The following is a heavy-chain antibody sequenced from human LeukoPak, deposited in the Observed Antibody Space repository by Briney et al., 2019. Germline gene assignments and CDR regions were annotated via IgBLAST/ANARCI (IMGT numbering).Heavy chain of an antibody. J-gene: IGHJ6*02. CDR3: AKAIYIAAAGGRGYGMDV. Sequence: GGSLRLSCAASGFTFSRYGMHWVRQAPGKGLEWVAVISYDGSNKYYADSVKGRFTISRDNSKNTLYLQMNSLRAEDTAVYYCAKAIYIAAAGGRGYGMDVWGQGTTVTVSS. CDR2: ISYDGSNK. V-gene: IGHV3-30*18. CDR1: GFTFSRYG. D-gene: IGHD6-13*01.